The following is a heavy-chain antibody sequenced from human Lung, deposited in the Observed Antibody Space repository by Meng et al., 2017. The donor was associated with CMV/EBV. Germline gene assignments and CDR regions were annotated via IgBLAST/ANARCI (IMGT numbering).Heavy chain of an antibody. V-gene: IGHV1-2*06. D-gene: IGHD6-19*01. Sequence: VQLVHLGARVKRPGASVKISCQASGYTFSGFYMNWARQAPGHGLEWLGRVNPVSHDTHYAQKFVGRLTVTRGATINTAFMELTSLRPDDTAVYYCAKSSDNGWSSWGPGTLVTVSS. CDR1: GYTFSGFY. J-gene: IGHJ4*01. CDR2: VNPVSHDT. CDR3: AKSSDNGWSS.